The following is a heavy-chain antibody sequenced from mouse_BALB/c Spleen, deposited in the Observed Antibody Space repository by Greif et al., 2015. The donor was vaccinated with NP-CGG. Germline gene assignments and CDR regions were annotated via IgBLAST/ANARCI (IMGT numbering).Heavy chain of an antibody. CDR1: GFTFNTNA. Sequence: EVHLVESGGGLVQPKGSLKLSCAASGFTFNTNAMNWVRQAPGKGLEWVARIRSKSNNYATYYADSVKGRFTISRDDSQSMLYLQMNNLKTEDTAMYYCVREWGYGNPFDYWGQGTTLTVSS. CDR3: VREWGYGNPFDY. D-gene: IGHD2-10*02. J-gene: IGHJ2*01. CDR2: IRSKSNNYAT. V-gene: IGHV10S3*01.